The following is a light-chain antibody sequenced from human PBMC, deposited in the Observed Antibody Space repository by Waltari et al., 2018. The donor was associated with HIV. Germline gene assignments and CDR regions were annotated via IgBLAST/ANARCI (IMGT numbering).Light chain of an antibody. CDR2: EVR. V-gene: IGLV2-14*01. J-gene: IGLJ1*01. CDR1: SNDVGGSNY. Sequence: QSALTQPASVSGSPGQSITISCPGTSNDVGGSNYVSWYQHHPGKAPKLLIYEVRYRPSGVSNRFSGSKSANTASLTISGLRAEDEADYYCSSYTSTNTPYVFGSGTKVTVL. CDR3: SSYTSTNTPYV.